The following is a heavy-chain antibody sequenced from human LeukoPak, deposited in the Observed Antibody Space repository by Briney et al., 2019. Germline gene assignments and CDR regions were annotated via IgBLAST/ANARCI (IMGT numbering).Heavy chain of an antibody. CDR2: IYYSGST. CDR1: GGSISSYY. V-gene: IGHV4-59*08. J-gene: IGHJ4*02. CDR3: AKSVQAATIPYYFDY. D-gene: IGHD5-12*01. Sequence: SETLSLTCTVSGGSISSYYWSWIRQPPGKGLEWIGYIYYSGSTNYNPSLKSRVTISVDTSKNQFSLKLSSVTAADTAVYYCAKSVQAATIPYYFDYWGQGTLATVSS.